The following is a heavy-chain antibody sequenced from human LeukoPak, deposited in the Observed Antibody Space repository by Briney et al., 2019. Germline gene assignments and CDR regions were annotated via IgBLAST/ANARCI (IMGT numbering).Heavy chain of an antibody. J-gene: IGHJ5*02. D-gene: IGHD6-13*01. CDR1: GFTFSSYE. CDR2: ISSSGSKK. Sequence: GGSLRLSCAASGFTFSSYEMNWVRQAPGKGLEWVSYISSSGSKKYYADSVKGRSTISRDNAKNSLYLQMNSLRAEDTAVYYCARGTYRIGEAGTSWFDPWGQGTLVTVSS. CDR3: ARGTYRIGEAGTSWFDP. V-gene: IGHV3-48*03.